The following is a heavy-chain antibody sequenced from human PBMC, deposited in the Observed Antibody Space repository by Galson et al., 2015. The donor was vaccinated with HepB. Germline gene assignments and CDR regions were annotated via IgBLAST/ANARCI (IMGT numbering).Heavy chain of an antibody. J-gene: IGHJ4*02. V-gene: IGHV1-2*06. Sequence: SGYTFTGYYMHWVRQAPGQGLEWMGRINPNSGGTNYSQKFQGRVTMTRDTSISTAYMELRRLRSDDTAVYYCASDRVTIAAYWGQGTLVTVSS. CDR1: GYTFTGYY. CDR2: INPNSGGT. CDR3: ASDRVTIAAY. D-gene: IGHD6-13*01.